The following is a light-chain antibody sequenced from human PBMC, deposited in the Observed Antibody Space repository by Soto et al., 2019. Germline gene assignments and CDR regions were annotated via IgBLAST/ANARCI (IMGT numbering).Light chain of an antibody. CDR2: DVS. J-gene: IGLJ1*01. Sequence: QSVLTQPRSVSGSPGQSVTIPCTGTSSYVGGYNYVSWYQQHPGKAPKLMIYDVSKRPSGVPDRFSGSKSGNTASLTISGLQAEDEADYYCCSYAGSYTYVFGTGTKVTVL. CDR1: SSYVGGYNY. CDR3: CSYAGSYTYV. V-gene: IGLV2-11*01.